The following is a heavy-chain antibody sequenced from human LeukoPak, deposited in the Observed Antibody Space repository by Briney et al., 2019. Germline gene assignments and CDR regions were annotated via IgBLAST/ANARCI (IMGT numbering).Heavy chain of an antibody. Sequence: GRSLRLSCAASGFTFSSYAMHWVRQAPGKGLEWVAVISYDGSNKYYADSVKGRFTISRDNSKNTLYLQMNSLRAEDTAVYYCARDLGAVAGVDYWGQGTLVTVSS. V-gene: IGHV3-30-3*01. D-gene: IGHD6-13*01. CDR3: ARDLGAVAGVDY. J-gene: IGHJ4*02. CDR2: ISYDGSNK. CDR1: GFTFSSYA.